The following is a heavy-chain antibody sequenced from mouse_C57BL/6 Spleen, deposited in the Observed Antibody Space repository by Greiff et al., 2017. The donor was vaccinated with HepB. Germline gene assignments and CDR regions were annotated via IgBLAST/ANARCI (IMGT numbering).Heavy chain of an antibody. V-gene: IGHV2-9-1*01. CDR2: IWTGGGT. CDR1: GFSLTSYA. J-gene: IGHJ1*03. CDR3: AREGDYYGSSYVRYFDV. Sequence: VQRVESGPGLVAPSQSLSITCTVSGFSLTSYAISWVRQPPGKGLEWLGVIWTGGGTNYNSALKSRLSISKDNSKSQVFLKMNSLQTDDTARYYCAREGDYYGSSYVRYFDVWGTGTTVTVSS. D-gene: IGHD1-1*01.